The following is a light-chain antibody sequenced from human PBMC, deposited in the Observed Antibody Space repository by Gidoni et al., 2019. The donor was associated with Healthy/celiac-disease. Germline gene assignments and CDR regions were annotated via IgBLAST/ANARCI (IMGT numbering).Light chain of an antibody. CDR2: DAS. V-gene: IGKV3-11*01. CDR1: QSVSSY. J-gene: IGKJ2*04. CDR3: QQRSNWPGS. Sequence: EIVLTQPPATLSLSPGERATLSCRASQSVSSYLAWYQQKPGQAPRLLIYDASNRATGIPARFSGSGSGTDFTLTISSLEPEDFAVYYCQQRSNWPGSFGQGTKLEIK.